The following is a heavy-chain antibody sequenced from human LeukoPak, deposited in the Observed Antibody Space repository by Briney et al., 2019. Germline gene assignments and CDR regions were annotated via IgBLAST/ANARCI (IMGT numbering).Heavy chain of an antibody. J-gene: IGHJ4*02. D-gene: IGHD2-15*01. V-gene: IGHV1-69*05. CDR1: GGTFSNSA. Sequence: SVKVSCKASGGTFSNSAISWVGQAPGQGLQWMGRIIPIFGTSNDAQKFQGSVTITTDDYKSTAYLELRSKRHEDTAVYYCASGYCSGGSCLPHFHFWGQGTLVTVSS. CDR3: ASGYCSGGSCLPHFHF. CDR2: IIPIFGTS.